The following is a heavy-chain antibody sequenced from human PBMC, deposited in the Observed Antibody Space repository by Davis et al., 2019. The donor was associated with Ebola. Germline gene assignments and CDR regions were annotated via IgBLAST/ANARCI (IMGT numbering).Heavy chain of an antibody. CDR3: AKDILYYDFWSGYADV. Sequence: PGGSLRLSCAASGFTFSSYAMSWVRQAPGKGLEWVSAISGSGGSTYYADSVKGRFTISRDNSKNTLYLQMNSLRAEDTAVYYCAKDILYYDFWSGYADVWGQGTTVTVSS. CDR2: ISGSGGST. CDR1: GFTFSSYA. V-gene: IGHV3-23*01. D-gene: IGHD3-3*01. J-gene: IGHJ6*02.